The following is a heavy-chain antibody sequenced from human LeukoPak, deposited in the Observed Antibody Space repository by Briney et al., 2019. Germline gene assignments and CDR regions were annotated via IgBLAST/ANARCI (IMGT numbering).Heavy chain of an antibody. Sequence: SETLSLTCTVSGGSISSYYWSWIRQPPGKGLEWIGRIYTSGSINYNPSLESRVTILVDKSKNQFSLKLSSVTAADTAVYCCAREVLESLDSWGQGTLVTVSS. J-gene: IGHJ5*02. D-gene: IGHD2/OR15-2a*01. V-gene: IGHV4-4*08. CDR3: AREVLESLDS. CDR1: GGSISSYY. CDR2: IYTSGSI.